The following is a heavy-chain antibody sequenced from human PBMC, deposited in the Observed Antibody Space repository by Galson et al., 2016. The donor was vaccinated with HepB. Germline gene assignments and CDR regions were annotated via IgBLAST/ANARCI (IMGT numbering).Heavy chain of an antibody. CDR3: ARGGATPGQWLDNWFDP. CDR1: GFRFDYIG. CDR2: INWSGGTT. V-gene: IGHV3-20*04. J-gene: IGHJ5*02. D-gene: IGHD6-19*01. Sequence: SLRLSCAASGFRFDYIGMGWLRQAPGKGLEWVSGINWSGGTTGYADSVKGRFTISRDNAKNSLFLQMNSLRAEDTAFYYCARGGATPGQWLDNWFDPWGQGTLVSVSS.